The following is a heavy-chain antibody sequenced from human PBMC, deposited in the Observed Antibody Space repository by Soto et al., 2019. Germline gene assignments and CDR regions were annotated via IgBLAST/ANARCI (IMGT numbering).Heavy chain of an antibody. Sequence: GGSLRLSCAASGFTFSSYAMSWVRQAPGKGLEWVSVISGSGGSTYYADSVKGRFTISRDNSKNTLYLQMNSLRAEDTAVYYCAKDGIAAADTYNWFDPWGQGTLVTVSS. CDR2: ISGSGGST. CDR1: GFTFSSYA. J-gene: IGHJ5*02. V-gene: IGHV3-23*01. CDR3: AKDGIAAADTYNWFDP. D-gene: IGHD6-13*01.